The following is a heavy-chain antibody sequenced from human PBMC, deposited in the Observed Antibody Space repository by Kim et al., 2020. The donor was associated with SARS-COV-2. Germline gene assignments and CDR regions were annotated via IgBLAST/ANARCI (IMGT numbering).Heavy chain of an antibody. CDR3: AKDLLRFGYDLHPCFNSYGLHV. D-gene: IGHD5-12*01. CDR1: GYNFTEYF. J-gene: IGHJ6*02. CDR2: INPTSGGA. V-gene: IGHV1-2*06. Sequence: ASVKVSCRASGYNFTEYFVHWVRQAPGQGLQWIGRINPTSGGATYAQNFQDRVTMSRDPSTTTVYMEINILRSDDTAMYYCAKDLLRFGYDLHPCFNSYGLHVWGQATTGSVSS.